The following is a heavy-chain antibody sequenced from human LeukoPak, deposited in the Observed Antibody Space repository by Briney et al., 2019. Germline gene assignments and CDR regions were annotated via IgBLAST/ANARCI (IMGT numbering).Heavy chain of an antibody. D-gene: IGHD6-13*01. J-gene: IGHJ5*02. CDR2: IYHSGST. Sequence: SETLSLTCTVSGYSISSGYYWGWIRQPPGRGLEWIGSIYHSGSTYYNPSLKSRVTISVDTSKNQFSLKLSSVTAADTAVYYCARGYSSSWYFNWFDPWGQGTLVTVSS. CDR3: ARGYSSSWYFNWFDP. V-gene: IGHV4-38-2*02. CDR1: GYSISSGYY.